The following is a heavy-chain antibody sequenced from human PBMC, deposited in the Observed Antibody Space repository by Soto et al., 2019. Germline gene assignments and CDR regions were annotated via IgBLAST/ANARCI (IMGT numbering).Heavy chain of an antibody. CDR2: ISSRGDTV. CDR3: ARDPSGTLDFDY. D-gene: IGHD3-16*01. Sequence: PGGSLRLSCAASGFTFSSYSMNWVRQAPGEGLEWVSFISSRGDTVSYADSVKGRFTISRDNAKNSLYLQMNSLRAEDRAVYYCARDPSGTLDFDYWGQGVLVTVSS. CDR1: GFTFSSYS. V-gene: IGHV3-48*01. J-gene: IGHJ4*02.